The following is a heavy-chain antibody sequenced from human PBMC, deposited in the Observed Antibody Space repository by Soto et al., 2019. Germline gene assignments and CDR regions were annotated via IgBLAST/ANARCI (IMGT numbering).Heavy chain of an antibody. Sequence: GGSLRLSCAASGFTFSSYWMHWVRQAPGKGLVWVSRINSDGSSTSYADSVKGRFTISRDNAKNTLYLQMNSLRAEDTAVYYCARADYDFWSGPINHYFDYWGQGTLVTVSS. CDR3: ARADYDFWSGPINHYFDY. CDR2: INSDGSST. V-gene: IGHV3-74*01. J-gene: IGHJ4*02. CDR1: GFTFSSYW. D-gene: IGHD3-3*01.